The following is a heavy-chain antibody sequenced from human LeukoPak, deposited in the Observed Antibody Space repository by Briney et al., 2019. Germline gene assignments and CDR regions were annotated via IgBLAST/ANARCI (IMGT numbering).Heavy chain of an antibody. CDR3: ATPEYYDILTGKYYYYGMDV. Sequence: ASVKVSCKASGGTFISYAISWVRQAPGQGLEWMGGIIPIFGTANYAQKFQGRVTITADESTSTAYMELSSLRSEDTAVYYCATPEYYDILTGKYYYYGMDVRGQGTTVTVSS. CDR2: IIPIFGTA. J-gene: IGHJ6*02. D-gene: IGHD3-9*01. V-gene: IGHV1-69*01. CDR1: GGTFISYA.